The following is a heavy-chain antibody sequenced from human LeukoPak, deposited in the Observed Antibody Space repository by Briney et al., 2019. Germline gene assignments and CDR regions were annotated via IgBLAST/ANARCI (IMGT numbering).Heavy chain of an antibody. V-gene: IGHV4-59*01. CDR3: ARANIQQVGAFDY. CDR1: GGSISSYY. J-gene: IGHJ4*02. D-gene: IGHD1-26*01. Sequence: SETLSLTCTVSGGSISSYYWSWIRQPPGKGLEWIGYIYYSGSTNYNPSLKSRVTISVDTPKNQFSLKLSSVTAADTAVYYCARANIQQVGAFDYWGQGTLVTVSS. CDR2: IYYSGST.